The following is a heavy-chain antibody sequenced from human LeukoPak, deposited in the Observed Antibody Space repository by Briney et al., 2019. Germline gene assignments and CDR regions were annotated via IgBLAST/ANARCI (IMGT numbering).Heavy chain of an antibody. CDR3: ARDRYYYDSSGYYFLPL. Sequence: SETLSLTCTVSGGSISSYYWSWIRQPAGKGLEWIGRIYTSGSTNYNPSLKSRVTMSVDTSKNQFSLKLSSVTAADTAVYYCARDRYYYDSSGYYFLPLWGQGTLVTVSS. CDR2: IYTSGST. D-gene: IGHD3-22*01. CDR1: GGSISSYY. V-gene: IGHV4-4*07. J-gene: IGHJ4*02.